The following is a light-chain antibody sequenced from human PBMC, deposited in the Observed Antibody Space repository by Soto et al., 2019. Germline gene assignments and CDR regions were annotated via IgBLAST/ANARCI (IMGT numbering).Light chain of an antibody. Sequence: DIVLTQSPGTLSLSPGERATLSCRASQNVANYLDWYQQKPGQAPRLLIYGASSRATGIPDRFSGSGSGTDFTLTITRLEPEDFAVFYCQQYGTSEIIFGQGTRLEIK. V-gene: IGKV3-20*01. CDR3: QQYGTSEII. CDR2: GAS. CDR1: QNVANY. J-gene: IGKJ5*01.